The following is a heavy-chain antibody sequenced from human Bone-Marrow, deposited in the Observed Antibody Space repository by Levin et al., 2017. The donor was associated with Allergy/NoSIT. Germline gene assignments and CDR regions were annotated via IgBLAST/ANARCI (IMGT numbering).Heavy chain of an antibody. Sequence: GGSLRLSCAVSGFNVDDYAMHWVRQAPGKGLEWVSGITWNRGKKDYADSVKGRFTISRDNAKNSLYLQMNSLRTEDTALYYCAKYISGDGSNFDHWGQGTLVTVSS. V-gene: IGHV3-9*01. CDR2: ITWNRGKK. CDR1: GFNVDDYA. J-gene: IGHJ4*02. CDR3: AKYISGDGSNFDH. D-gene: IGHD5-24*01.